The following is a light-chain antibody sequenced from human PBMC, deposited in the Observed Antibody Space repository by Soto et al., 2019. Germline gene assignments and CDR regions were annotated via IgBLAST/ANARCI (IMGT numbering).Light chain of an antibody. V-gene: IGKV3-20*01. CDR3: QHYGSLVLT. CDR2: GAS. Sequence: EIVLTQSPGTPSLSPGERATLSCRASQSVSSTYLAWYQQKPGRAPRLLIYGASSRATGIPDRFSGSGSGTDFTLTISRLEPEDFAVYYCQHYGSLVLTFGGGTKVEIK. J-gene: IGKJ4*01. CDR1: QSVSSTY.